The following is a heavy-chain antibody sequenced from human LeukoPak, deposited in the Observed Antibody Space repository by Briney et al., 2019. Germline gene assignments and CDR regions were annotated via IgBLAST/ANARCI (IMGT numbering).Heavy chain of an antibody. CDR3: ARGYYDSTSDY. Sequence: MASETLSLTCTVSGGSISSGDYYWSWIRQPPGKGLGWIGYIYYSGSTYYNPSLKSRVTISVDTSKNQFSLKLSSVTAADTAVYYCARGYYDSTSDYWGQGTLVTVSS. CDR2: IYYSGST. CDR1: GGSISSGDYY. D-gene: IGHD3-22*01. V-gene: IGHV4-30-4*01. J-gene: IGHJ4*02.